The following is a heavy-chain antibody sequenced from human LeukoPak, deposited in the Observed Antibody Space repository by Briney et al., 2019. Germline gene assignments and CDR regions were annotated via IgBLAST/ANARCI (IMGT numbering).Heavy chain of an antibody. CDR2: INHSGST. D-gene: IGHD3-16*01. CDR1: GGSFGGYY. Sequence: SETQSFTSAVYGGSFGGYYWSWIRMPPGKGVEWVGEINHSGSTNYNPPLKRRVTISVDTSKNQFSLKLSSVTAADTAVYYCARDGGSHIYYYYMDVWGKGTTVTISS. CDR3: ARDGGSHIYYYYMDV. V-gene: IGHV4-34*01. J-gene: IGHJ6*03.